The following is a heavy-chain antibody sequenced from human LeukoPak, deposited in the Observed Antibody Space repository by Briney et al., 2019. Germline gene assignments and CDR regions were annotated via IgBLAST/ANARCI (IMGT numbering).Heavy chain of an antibody. D-gene: IGHD6-19*01. CDR1: GFTFSTYA. Sequence: GGSLRLSCAASGFTFSTYAMSWVRQAPGKGLEWVSVVYGSGRIYYGDSVEGRFTISRDNSKNTLYLQMNSLRTEDTAVYYCARRGVAGTEYYFDYWGQGTLVTVSS. J-gene: IGHJ4*02. CDR3: ARRGVAGTEYYFDY. CDR2: VYGSGRI. V-gene: IGHV3-23*05.